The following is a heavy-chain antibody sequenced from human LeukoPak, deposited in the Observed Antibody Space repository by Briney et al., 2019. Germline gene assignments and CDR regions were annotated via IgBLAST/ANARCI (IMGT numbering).Heavy chain of an antibody. CDR2: ISGSGGST. D-gene: IGHD4-17*01. CDR3: ARETTGAFDI. V-gene: IGHV3-23*01. Sequence: GGTLRLSCTTSGFNFSIYPMTWVRQAPGKGLEWVSAISGSGGSTYYADSVKGRFTISRDNAKNSLYLQMNSLRAEDTAVYYCARETTGAFDIWGQGTMVTVSS. J-gene: IGHJ3*02. CDR1: GFNFSIYP.